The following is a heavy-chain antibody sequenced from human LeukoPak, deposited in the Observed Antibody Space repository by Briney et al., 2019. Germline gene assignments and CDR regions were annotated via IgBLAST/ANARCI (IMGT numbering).Heavy chain of an antibody. CDR2: ISDSGGST. Sequence: PGGSLRLSCVASGSTFSNYAMSWVRQAPGKGLEWVSSISDSGGSTYYADSVKGRFTISRDNSKNTLYVHMSSLRAEDTAVYYCAKILLTGRYDVFDIWGQGTLVTVSS. CDR1: GSTFSNYA. V-gene: IGHV3-23*01. D-gene: IGHD3-9*01. J-gene: IGHJ3*02. CDR3: AKILLTGRYDVFDI.